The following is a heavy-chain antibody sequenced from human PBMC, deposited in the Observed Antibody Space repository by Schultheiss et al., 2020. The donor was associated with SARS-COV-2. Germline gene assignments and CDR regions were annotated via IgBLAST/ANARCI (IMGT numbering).Heavy chain of an antibody. CDR2: ISYDGSNK. CDR1: GFTFSSYG. J-gene: IGHJ3*02. V-gene: IGHV3-30*18. D-gene: IGHD3-3*01. CDR3: AKAIGYDFWSGYPLDAFDI. Sequence: GGSLRLSCAASGFTFSSYGMHWVRQAPGKGLEWVAVISYDGSNKYYADSVKGRFTISRDNSKNTLYLQMNSLRAEDTAVYYCAKAIGYDFWSGYPLDAFDIWGQGTMVTVSS.